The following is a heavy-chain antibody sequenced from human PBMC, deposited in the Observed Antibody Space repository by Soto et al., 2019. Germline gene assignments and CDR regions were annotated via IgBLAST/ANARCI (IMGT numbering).Heavy chain of an antibody. J-gene: IGHJ4*02. D-gene: IGHD3-16*02. CDR3: AKSMGFYFFVWGSYHPPFF. CDR2: ISGSGGST. Sequence: RXLSCAASGFTFSSYSMRWVRQAPGKGLEWVSAISGSGGSTYYADSVKGRFTISRDNSKNTLYLQMKSLRAEETTVYYCAKSMGFYFFVWGSYHPPFFWCQGNLVTVSS. V-gene: IGHV3-23*01. CDR1: GFTFSSYS.